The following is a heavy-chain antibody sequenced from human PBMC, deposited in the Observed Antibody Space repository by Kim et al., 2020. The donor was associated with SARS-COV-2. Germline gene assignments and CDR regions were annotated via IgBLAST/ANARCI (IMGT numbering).Heavy chain of an antibody. J-gene: IGHJ4*02. D-gene: IGHD4-17*01. CDR3: AKDNGYGDFNFDY. Sequence: ADTVKGRFTISRDNAKNSLYLQMNSRRAEDTALYYCAKDNGYGDFNFDYWGQGTLVTVSS. V-gene: IGHV3-9*01.